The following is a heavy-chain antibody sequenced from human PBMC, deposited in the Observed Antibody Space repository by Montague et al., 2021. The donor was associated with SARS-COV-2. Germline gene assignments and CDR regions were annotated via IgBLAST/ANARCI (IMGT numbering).Heavy chain of an antibody. CDR2: INHGGST. CDR1: GTSFSGYY. D-gene: IGHD3-10*01. Sequence: SETLSLTCAVHGTSFSGYYWSWIRQSPGKGLEWIGEINHGGSTKYSPSLKSRLTISADTSKNQFSLKLTSVAAADTAVYYCARLRDGVVPSPILGVGPYYSYYYMDVWGRGTTVTVSS. V-gene: IGHV4-34*01. CDR3: ARLRDGVVPSPILGVGPYYSYYYMDV. J-gene: IGHJ6*03.